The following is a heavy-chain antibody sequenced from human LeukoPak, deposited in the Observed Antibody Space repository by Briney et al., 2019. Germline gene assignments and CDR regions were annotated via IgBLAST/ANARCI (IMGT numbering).Heavy chain of an antibody. J-gene: IGHJ6*03. CDR1: GGTFSSYA. CDR2: IIPIFGTA. D-gene: IGHD2-2*01. V-gene: IGHV1-69*13. CDR3: ARLGHCSSTSCLPTYYYYYMDV. Sequence: SVTVSCKASGGTFSSYAISWVRQAPGQGLEWMGGIIPIFGTANYAQKFQGRVTITADESTSTAYMELSSLRSEDTAVYYCARLGHCSSTSCLPTYYYYYMDVWGKGTTVTVSS.